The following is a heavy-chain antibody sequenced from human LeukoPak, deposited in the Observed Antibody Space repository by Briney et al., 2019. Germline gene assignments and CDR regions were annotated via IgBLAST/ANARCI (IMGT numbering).Heavy chain of an antibody. J-gene: IGHJ4*02. CDR3: AKMGVYRAAAGRVDY. CDR2: MNSDGSST. Sequence: PGGSLRLSCAASGLTLSTYWMHWVRQAPGKGLVWVSRMNSDGSSTTYADSVKGRFTISRDNAKNTLYLQMNSLRAEDTAVYYCAKMGVYRAAAGRVDYWGQGTLVTVSS. CDR1: GLTLSTYW. V-gene: IGHV3-74*01. D-gene: IGHD6-13*01.